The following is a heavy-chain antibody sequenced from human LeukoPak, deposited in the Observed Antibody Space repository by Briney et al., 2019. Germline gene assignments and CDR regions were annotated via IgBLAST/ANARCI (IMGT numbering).Heavy chain of an antibody. CDR1: GFTFSSYA. CDR3: AKDPSANYYGSGSEYFQH. CDR2: ISGSGGST. V-gene: IGHV3-23*01. Sequence: GGSLRLSCAASGFTFSSYAMSWVRQAPGKGLEWVSAISGSGGSTYYAASVKGPFTISRDNSKNTLYLQMNSRRAEDTAVYYCAKDPSANYYGSGSEYFQHWGQGTLVTVSS. D-gene: IGHD3-10*01. J-gene: IGHJ1*01.